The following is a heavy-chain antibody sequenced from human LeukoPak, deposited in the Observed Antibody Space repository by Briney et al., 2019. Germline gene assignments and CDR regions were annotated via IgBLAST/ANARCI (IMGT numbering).Heavy chain of an antibody. CDR3: AQNWNNDY. CDR1: GFTFSSYA. D-gene: IGHD1/OR15-1a*01. J-gene: IGHJ4*02. V-gene: IGHV3-23*01. CDR2: ISGSGGDT. Sequence: PGGSLRLSCAASGFTFSSYAMTWVRQAPGKGLAWVSSISGSGGDTYYADSVKGRFTISRDNLKNTLYLQMDSLRAEDTAVYYCAQNWNNDYWGQGTLVTVSS.